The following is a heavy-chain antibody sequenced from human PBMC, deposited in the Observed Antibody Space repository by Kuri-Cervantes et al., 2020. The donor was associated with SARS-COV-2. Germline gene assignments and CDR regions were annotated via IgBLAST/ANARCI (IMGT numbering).Heavy chain of an antibody. Sequence: ASVKVSCKASGYTFSGYYIYWVRQAPGQGLEWMGWINPNSGGTNYAQKFQGWVTMTRGTSISTAYMELSRLRSDDTAVYYCARGMVRGIIQSYYYAMDVWGQGTTVTVSS. CDR3: ARGMVRGIIQSYYYAMDV. CDR2: INPNSGGT. J-gene: IGHJ6*02. D-gene: IGHD3-10*01. V-gene: IGHV1-2*04. CDR1: GYTFSGYY.